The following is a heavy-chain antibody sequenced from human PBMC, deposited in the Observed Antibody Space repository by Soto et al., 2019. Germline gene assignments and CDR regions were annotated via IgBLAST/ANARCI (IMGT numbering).Heavy chain of an antibody. CDR1: GGTSTRYA. Sequence: SVKVSCKVTGGTSTRYAINWVRQAPGQGLEWMGGIVPMFGTSKYAQKFQGRVTITADTSTNIAYMELRSLRSEDTAVYYCNRGSEYDFWSGYLWGQGTLVTVSS. V-gene: IGHV1-69*06. D-gene: IGHD3-3*01. CDR2: IVPMFGTS. J-gene: IGHJ4*02. CDR3: NRGSEYDFWSGYL.